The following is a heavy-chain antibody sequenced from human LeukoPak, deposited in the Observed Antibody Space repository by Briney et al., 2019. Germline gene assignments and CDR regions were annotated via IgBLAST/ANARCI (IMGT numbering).Heavy chain of an antibody. D-gene: IGHD6-13*01. J-gene: IGHJ5*02. Sequence: GGSLRLSCAASGFTFSSYGMNWVRQAPGKGLEWVSYISTSSNRIDYADSVKGRFTMSRDNAKNLLYLQMNSLRAEDTAVYYCARDGSSWSNWLDPWGQGTLVTVSS. V-gene: IGHV3-48*01. CDR1: GFTFSSYG. CDR2: ISTSSNRI. CDR3: ARDGSSWSNWLDP.